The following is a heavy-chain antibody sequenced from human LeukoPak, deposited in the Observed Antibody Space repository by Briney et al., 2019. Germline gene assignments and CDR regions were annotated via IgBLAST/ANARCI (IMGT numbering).Heavy chain of an antibody. Sequence: PGGSLRLSCAASGFTFSSYSMNWVRQAPGKGLEWVSSISSSSSYIYYADSVKGRFTISRDNAKNSLYLQMNSLRAEDTAVYYCARARYCTNGVCKTPFDYWGQGTLVTVSS. J-gene: IGHJ4*02. CDR2: ISSSSSYI. CDR3: ARARYCTNGVCKTPFDY. CDR1: GFTFSSYS. V-gene: IGHV3-21*01. D-gene: IGHD2-8*01.